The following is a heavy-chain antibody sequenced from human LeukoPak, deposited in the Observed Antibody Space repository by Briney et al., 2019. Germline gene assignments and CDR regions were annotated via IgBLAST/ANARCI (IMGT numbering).Heavy chain of an antibody. D-gene: IGHD5-18*01. CDR3: AKDPESGGRYSYDRYFDY. V-gene: IGHV4-59*01. Sequence: SETLSLTCTVSGASISGYYWSWIRQPPGKRLEWIGYIISTGTINYNPSLTSRVTISIDTSKNQLSLQLTSVTAADTAVYYCAKDPESGGRYSYDRYFDYWGQGTLVTVSS. J-gene: IGHJ4*02. CDR1: GASISGYY. CDR2: IISTGTI.